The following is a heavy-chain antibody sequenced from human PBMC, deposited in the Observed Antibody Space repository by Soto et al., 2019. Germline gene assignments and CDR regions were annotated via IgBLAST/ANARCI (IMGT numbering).Heavy chain of an antibody. J-gene: IGHJ6*03. D-gene: IGHD2-15*01. CDR3: ARDGIYNEDLVVFPKHVKDHGDYDLVDNSYYMDV. CDR1: GYIFTSHA. Sequence: QVQLVQSGSEVKKPGASVKVSCKASGYIFTSHAIHWVRQAPGQRFEWMGWINTGNGDTKSSQKFQGSVTISGDTSVITAYMDMSGRRAEDTAEYYCARDGIYNEDLVVFPKHVKDHGDYDLVDNSYYMDVWGKWTTVTVSS. CDR2: INTGNGDT. V-gene: IGHV1-3*04.